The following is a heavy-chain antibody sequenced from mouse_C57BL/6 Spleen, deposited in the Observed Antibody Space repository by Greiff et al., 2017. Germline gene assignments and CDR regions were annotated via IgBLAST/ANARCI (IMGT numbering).Heavy chain of an antibody. J-gene: IGHJ2*01. CDR2: ISSGGSYT. CDR3: ARHPSYDYDACYFDY. D-gene: IGHD2-4*01. CDR1: GFTFSSYG. V-gene: IGHV5-6*01. Sequence: EVQRVESGGDLVKPGGSLKLSCAASGFTFSSYGMSWVRQTPDKRLEWVATISSGGSYTYYPDSVKGRFTISRDNAKNTLYLQMSSLKSEDTAMYYCARHPSYDYDACYFDYWGKGTTLTVSS.